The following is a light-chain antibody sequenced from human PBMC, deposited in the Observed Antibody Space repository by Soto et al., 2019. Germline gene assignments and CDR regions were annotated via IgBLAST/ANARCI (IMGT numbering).Light chain of an antibody. V-gene: IGKV3-20*01. CDR1: QSVSNNY. CDR2: GAS. CDR3: QQYGSSPPIT. J-gene: IGKJ5*01. Sequence: EIVLTQSPGTLSLSPGERAPLSCRASQSVSNNYLAWYQHKPCQAPRLLIYGASTRATGIPDRFSGSGSGTDFTLTISRLEPEDFAVYYCQQYGSSPPITCGQGTRLEIK.